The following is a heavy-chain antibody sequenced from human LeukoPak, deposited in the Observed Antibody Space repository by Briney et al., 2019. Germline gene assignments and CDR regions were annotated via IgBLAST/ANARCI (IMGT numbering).Heavy chain of an antibody. Sequence: QSGGSLRLSCAASGFTFSNYWMHWVRQAPGKGLAWVSRIRGDGGITTYADSVKGRFTISRDNAKNTLYLQMNSLRAEDTAVYYCTRVVTWFDPWGQGTLVTVTS. CDR3: TRVVTWFDP. J-gene: IGHJ5*02. CDR2: IRGDGGIT. CDR1: GFTFSNYW. V-gene: IGHV3-74*01. D-gene: IGHD4-11*01.